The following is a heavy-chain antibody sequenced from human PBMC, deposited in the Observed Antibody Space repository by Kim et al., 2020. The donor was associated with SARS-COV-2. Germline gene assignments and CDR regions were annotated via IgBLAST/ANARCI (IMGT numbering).Heavy chain of an antibody. Sequence: GETIYAQKFQGRVTMTEDTSTDTAYMELSSLRSEDTAVYYCATLRAFMDVWGQGTTVTVSS. V-gene: IGHV1-24*01. CDR3: ATLRAFMDV. CDR2: GET. J-gene: IGHJ6*02.